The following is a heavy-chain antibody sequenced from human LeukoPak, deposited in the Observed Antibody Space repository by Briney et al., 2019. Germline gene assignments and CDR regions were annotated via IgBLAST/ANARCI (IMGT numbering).Heavy chain of an antibody. Sequence: GGSLRLSCAASGFTFSNYWMSWVRQAPGKGLEWVADIKQDGSEKYYVDSVKGRFTISRDNAKNSLYLQMNSLRAEDTAVYYCARDHGRYCSGGSCYFGGFFEYWGQGTLGTVSS. CDR2: IKQDGSEK. J-gene: IGHJ4*02. CDR1: GFTFSNYW. CDR3: ARDHGRYCSGGSCYFGGFFEY. V-gene: IGHV3-7*03. D-gene: IGHD2-15*01.